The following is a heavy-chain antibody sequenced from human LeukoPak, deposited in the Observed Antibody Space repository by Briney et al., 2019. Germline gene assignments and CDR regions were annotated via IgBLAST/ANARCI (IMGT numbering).Heavy chain of an antibody. Sequence: GASVKVSCKASGYTFTGYYMHWVRQAPGQGLEWMGWINPNSGGTNYAQKFQGRVTMTRDTSISTAYMELSRLRSDDTAVYYCARDRNRDGYQFEGFDYWGQGTLVTVSS. CDR1: GYTFTGYY. D-gene: IGHD5-24*01. CDR3: ARDRNRDGYQFEGFDY. CDR2: INPNSGGT. V-gene: IGHV1-2*02. J-gene: IGHJ4*02.